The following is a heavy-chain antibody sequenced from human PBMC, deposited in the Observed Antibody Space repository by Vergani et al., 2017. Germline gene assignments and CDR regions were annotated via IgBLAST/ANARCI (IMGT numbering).Heavy chain of an antibody. Sequence: EVPLVRSGAEVKKPGESLKISCKASGYNFPIHWIGWVRQMPGKGLEWMGVIYPGDSDTRYNPSFQGQVTISADKSISTAYLQWSSLKASDTAMYYCARDLSAHFDFWGQGTLVTVSS. CDR1: GYNFPIHW. D-gene: IGHD6-25*01. CDR3: ARDLSAHFDF. CDR2: IYPGDSDT. V-gene: IGHV5-51*01. J-gene: IGHJ4*02.